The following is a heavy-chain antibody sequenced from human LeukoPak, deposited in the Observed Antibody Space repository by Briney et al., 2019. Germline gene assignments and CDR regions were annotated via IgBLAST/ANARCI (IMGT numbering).Heavy chain of an antibody. CDR1: GGTFSSYA. J-gene: IGHJ5*02. V-gene: IGHV1-2*02. Sequence: ASVKVSCKASGGTFSSYAISWVRQAPGQGLEWMGWINPNSGGTNYAQKFQGRVTMTSDTSISTAYMELSRLRSDDTAVYYCARDIGSGYSYGLYNWFDPWGQGTLVTVSS. CDR3: ARDIGSGYSYGLYNWFDP. D-gene: IGHD5-18*01. CDR2: INPNSGGT.